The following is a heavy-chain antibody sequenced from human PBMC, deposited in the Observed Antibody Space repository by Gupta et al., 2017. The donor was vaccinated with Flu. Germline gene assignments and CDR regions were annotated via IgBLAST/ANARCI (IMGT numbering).Heavy chain of an antibody. V-gene: IGHV3-49*03. Sequence: EVQLVESGGGLVQPGRSLRLSCTASGFTFGDYAMSWFRQAPGKGLEWVGFIRSKAYGGTTEYAASVKDRFNISRDDSKSIAYLQMNSLKTEDTAVYYCTRWTVTAADSGDLWGRGTLVTVSS. CDR3: TRWTVTAADSGDL. D-gene: IGHD2-21*02. J-gene: IGHJ2*01. CDR2: IRSKAYGGTT. CDR1: GFTFGDYA.